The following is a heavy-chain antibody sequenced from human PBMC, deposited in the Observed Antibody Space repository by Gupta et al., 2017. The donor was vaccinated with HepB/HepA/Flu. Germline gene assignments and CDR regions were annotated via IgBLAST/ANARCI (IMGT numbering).Heavy chain of an antibody. J-gene: IGHJ6*02. D-gene: IGHD1-26*01. CDR1: GFTFTTYG. CDR3: AKDEWELSGMDV. V-gene: IGHV3-30*18. CDR2: ITNDGTKK. Sequence: QVQLVESGGGVVQPGGSLRLSCMASGFTFTTYGMHWVRQAPGKGLDWLAVITNDGTKKYYADSVKGRFTISRDNSMNTLYLQLNSLRVDDTAVYFCAKDEWELSGMDVWGQGTTVTVSS.